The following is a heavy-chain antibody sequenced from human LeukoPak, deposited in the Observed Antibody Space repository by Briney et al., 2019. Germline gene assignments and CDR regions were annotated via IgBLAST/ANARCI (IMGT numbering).Heavy chain of an antibody. V-gene: IGHV3-30*02. J-gene: IGHJ6*03. Sequence: PGGSLRLSCAASGFTFSSYGMHWVRQAPGKGLEWVAVIWYGGSNKYYADSVKGRFTISRDNSKNTLYLQMNSLRAEDTAVYYCAKDGVDIVVVPAAKPYYYYYYMDVWGKGTTVTVSS. CDR3: AKDGVDIVVVPAAKPYYYYYYMDV. CDR2: IWYGGSNK. D-gene: IGHD2-2*02. CDR1: GFTFSSYG.